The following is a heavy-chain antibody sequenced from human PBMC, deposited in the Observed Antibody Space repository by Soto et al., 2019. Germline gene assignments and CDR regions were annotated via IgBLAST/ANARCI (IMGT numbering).Heavy chain of an antibody. V-gene: IGHV1-18*01. Sequence: QAQLVQSGAEVKKPGASVKVSCKASGYTFYSHSISWVRQAPGQGLEWMGRISAENGNTKYAQKFRDRVTMATDTSTSTVYMELRNLRSDDTAVYYCARCIQQDYYYGMDVWGQGTTVTVSS. CDR1: GYTFYSHS. CDR2: ISAENGNT. CDR3: ARCIQQDYYYGMDV. J-gene: IGHJ6*02. D-gene: IGHD5-18*01.